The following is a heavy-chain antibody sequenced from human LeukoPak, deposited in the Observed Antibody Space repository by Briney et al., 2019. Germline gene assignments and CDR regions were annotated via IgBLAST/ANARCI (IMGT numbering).Heavy chain of an antibody. CDR2: VSGSGGST. CDR3: AKDPGVLTGYYAEGDY. V-gene: IGHV3-23*01. D-gene: IGHD3-9*01. CDR1: GFTFSSYA. Sequence: GGSLRLSCAASGFTFSSYAMSWVRQAPGEGLEWVSAVSGSGGSTYHADSVKGRFTISSDNSKNTLYLQMNSQRAEDTAVYYCAKDPGVLTGYYAEGDYWGQGTLVTVSS. J-gene: IGHJ4*02.